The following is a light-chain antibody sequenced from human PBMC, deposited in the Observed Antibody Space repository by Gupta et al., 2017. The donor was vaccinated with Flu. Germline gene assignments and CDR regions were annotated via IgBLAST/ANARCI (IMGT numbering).Light chain of an antibody. CDR2: EVT. CDR3: ASYTTTATWV. Sequence: QSALPQPASVSGSPGQSITISCTGPSSDVGGYNYVCWYQQHPGKAPKLMIFEVTDRPSGVSSRFSGSKSGNTASLTISGLQDEDEADYCCASYTTTATWVFGGGTKLTVL. J-gene: IGLJ3*02. CDR1: SSDVGGYNY. V-gene: IGLV2-14*01.